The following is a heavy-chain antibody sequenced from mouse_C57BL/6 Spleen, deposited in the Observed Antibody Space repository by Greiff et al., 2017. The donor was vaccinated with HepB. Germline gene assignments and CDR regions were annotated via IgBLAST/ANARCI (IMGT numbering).Heavy chain of an antibody. CDR1: GFTFSDYY. Sequence: EVQVVESEGGLVQPGSSMKLSCTASGFTFSDYYMAWVRQVPEKGLEWVANINCDGSSTYYLDSLKSRFIISRDNAKNILYLQMSSLKSEDTATYYCARLGTTVGGYFDVWGTGTTVTVSS. V-gene: IGHV5-16*01. CDR3: ARLGTTVGGYFDV. J-gene: IGHJ1*03. CDR2: INCDGSST. D-gene: IGHD1-1*01.